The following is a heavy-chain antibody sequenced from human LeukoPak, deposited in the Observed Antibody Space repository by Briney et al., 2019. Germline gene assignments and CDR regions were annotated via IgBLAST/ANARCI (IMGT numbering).Heavy chain of an antibody. J-gene: IGHJ4*02. CDR1: GFTFSSHA. Sequence: GGSLRLSCAASGFTFSSHAMSWVRQAPGKGLEWVLGTTDSGGSTNYADSVKGRFTISRDNSKNTLYLRMSSLRAEDTAVYYCAKTSGWYLGGYFDYWGQGTLVTVSS. V-gene: IGHV3-23*01. CDR3: AKTSGWYLGGYFDY. D-gene: IGHD6-19*01. CDR2: TTDSGGST.